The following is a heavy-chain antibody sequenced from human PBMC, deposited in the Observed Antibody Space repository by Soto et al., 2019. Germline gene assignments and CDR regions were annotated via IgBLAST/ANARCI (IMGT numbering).Heavy chain of an antibody. CDR2: INPSSGGT. J-gene: IGHJ6*02. V-gene: IGHV1-2*04. CDR1: RYTFTGYY. CDR3: ARANDLSYYYGMDV. Sequence: ASVQGSSKASRYTFTGYYMHWVRQAPGQGLEWMGWINPSSGGTNYAQKFQGWVTMTSDTSISTAYMEISRLRSDDTAVYYCARANDLSYYYGMDVWGQGTTVTVSS. D-gene: IGHD3-3*01.